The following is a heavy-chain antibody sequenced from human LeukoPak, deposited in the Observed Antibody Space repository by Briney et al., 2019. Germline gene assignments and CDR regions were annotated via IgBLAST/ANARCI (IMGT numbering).Heavy chain of an antibody. CDR3: ARGEVYCSSTSCYGLYWFDP. Sequence: ASVKVSCKASGYTFTGYYMHWVRQAPGQGLEWMGWINPNSGGTNYAQKFQGRVTMTRDTSISTAYMELSRLRSGDTAVYYCARGEVYCSSTSCYGLYWFDPWGQGTLVTVSS. V-gene: IGHV1-2*02. D-gene: IGHD2-2*01. J-gene: IGHJ5*02. CDR2: INPNSGGT. CDR1: GYTFTGYY.